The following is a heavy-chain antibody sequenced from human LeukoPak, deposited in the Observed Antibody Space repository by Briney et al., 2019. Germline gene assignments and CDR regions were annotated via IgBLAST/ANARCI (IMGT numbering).Heavy chain of an antibody. V-gene: IGHV4-39*01. J-gene: IGHJ3*02. D-gene: IGHD2-21*02. CDR2: IYYSGST. CDR1: GGSISSSSYY. Sequence: SETLSLTCTVSGGSISSSSYYWGWIRQPPGKGLEWIGSIYYSGSTYYNPSLKSRVTISVDTSKNQFSLKLSSVTAADTAVYYRARQEAVVVTAPGAFDIWGQGTMVTVSS. CDR3: ARQEAVVVTAPGAFDI.